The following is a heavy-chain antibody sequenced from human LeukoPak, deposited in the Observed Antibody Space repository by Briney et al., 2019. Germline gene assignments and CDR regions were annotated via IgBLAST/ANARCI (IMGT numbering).Heavy chain of an antibody. CDR1: GFTFSDYT. CDR2: IKQDGSEK. D-gene: IGHD2-15*01. Sequence: GGSLRLSCAASGFTFSDYTMNWVRQAPGKGLEWVANIKQDGSEKYYVDSVKGRFTISRDNAKNSLYLQMNSLRAEDTAVYYCARDCRKPYCSGGSCDYWGQGTLVTVSS. J-gene: IGHJ4*02. CDR3: ARDCRKPYCSGGSCDY. V-gene: IGHV3-7*05.